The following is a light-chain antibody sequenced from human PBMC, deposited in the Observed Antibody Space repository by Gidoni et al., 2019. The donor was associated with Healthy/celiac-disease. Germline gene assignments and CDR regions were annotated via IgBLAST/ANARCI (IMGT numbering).Light chain of an antibody. V-gene: IGLV3-25*03. CDR2: KDS. J-gene: IGLJ3*02. CDR1: ALPKQY. CDR3: QSADSSGTWV. Sequence: YELPQPPPVSVSPGQTARITCSGDALPKQYAYWYQQPPGQAPVLVRYKDSERPSGISERFSGSSSGTTVTLTISGVQAEDEADYYCQSADSSGTWVFGGGTKLTVL.